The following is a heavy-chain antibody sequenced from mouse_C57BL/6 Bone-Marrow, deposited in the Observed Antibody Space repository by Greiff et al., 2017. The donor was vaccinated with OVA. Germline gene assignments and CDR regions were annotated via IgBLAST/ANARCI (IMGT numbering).Heavy chain of an antibody. Sequence: LQESDAELVKPGASVKISCKVSGYTFTDHTIHWMKQRPEQGLEWIGYIYPRDGSTKYNEKFKGKATLTADKSSSTAYMQLNSLTSEDSAVYFCAIITTVVEYYFDYWGQGTTLTVSS. CDR2: IYPRDGST. V-gene: IGHV1-78*01. J-gene: IGHJ2*01. CDR1: GYTFTDHT. CDR3: AIITTVVEYYFDY. D-gene: IGHD1-1*01.